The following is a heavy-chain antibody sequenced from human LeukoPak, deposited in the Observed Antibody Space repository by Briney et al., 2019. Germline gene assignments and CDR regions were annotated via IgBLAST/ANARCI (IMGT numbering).Heavy chain of an antibody. J-gene: IGHJ6*03. Sequence: GSALMISRTCADYSFTSYWIGGGREMRGELLEWVGIISPGDSDNRYSPSFQGQVTISADKSISTAYLQWSSLKASDTAMYYCARLPSHYYYYMDVWGKGTTVTVSS. CDR2: ISPGDSDN. V-gene: IGHV5-51*01. CDR1: DYSFTSYW. CDR3: ARLPSHYYYYMDV.